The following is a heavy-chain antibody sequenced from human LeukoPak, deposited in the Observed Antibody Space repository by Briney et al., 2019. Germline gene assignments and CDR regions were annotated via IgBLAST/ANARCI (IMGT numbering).Heavy chain of an antibody. J-gene: IGHJ6*03. D-gene: IGHD2/OR15-2a*01. CDR2: INHSGST. CDR3: AGVPVISYGDSRYYMDV. Sequence: SETLSLTCAVYGGSFSGYYWSWIRQPPGKGLEWIGEINHSGSTNYNPSLKSRVTISVDTSKNQFSLKLSSVTAADTAVYYCAGVPVISYGDSRYYMDVWGKGTTVTVSS. V-gene: IGHV4-34*01. CDR1: GGSFSGYY.